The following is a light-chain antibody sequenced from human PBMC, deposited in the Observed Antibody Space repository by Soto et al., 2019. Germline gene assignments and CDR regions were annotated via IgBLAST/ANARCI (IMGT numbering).Light chain of an antibody. CDR1: QSISSS. J-gene: IGKJ1*01. Sequence: DIQMTQSPSTLSASVGDRVSIACRASQSISSSLAWYQQKPGKAPKLLIYDASSLESGVPSRFSGSGSGTEFTLSIKSLQPQDFATYYCQQYHRYSWTFGQGTKVEIK. CDR2: DAS. V-gene: IGKV1-5*01. CDR3: QQYHRYSWT.